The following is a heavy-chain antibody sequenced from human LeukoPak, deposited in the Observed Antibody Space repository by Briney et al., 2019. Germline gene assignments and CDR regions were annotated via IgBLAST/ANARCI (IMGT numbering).Heavy chain of an antibody. D-gene: IGHD3-10*01. CDR1: GFTFSRYG. Sequence: PGGSLRLSCAVSGFTFSRYGVHWVRQAPGKGLEWVTVISYDGSNKYYADSVKGRFTISRDNSKNTLYLQMDSLRAEDTAVYYCAKDPTMVRGVVIPGVGVDVWGQGTTVTVSS. CDR3: AKDPTMVRGVVIPGVGVDV. J-gene: IGHJ6*02. CDR2: ISYDGSNK. V-gene: IGHV3-30*18.